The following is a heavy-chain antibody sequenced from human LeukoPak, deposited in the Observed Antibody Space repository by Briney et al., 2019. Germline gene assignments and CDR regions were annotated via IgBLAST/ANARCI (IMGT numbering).Heavy chain of an antibody. CDR3: GKTTVGYSSGQKPAWPVDY. CDR2: IFGSGGSP. D-gene: IGHD5-18*01. V-gene: IGHV3-23*01. J-gene: IGHJ4*02. Sequence: GVSLRLSCEASGFTFGSHAMYWVRQAPGKGLEWVAGIFGSGGSPHYADPVKGRFTISRDNSRNTVYLQINSLRAEDTAVYYCGKTTVGYSSGQKPAWPVDYWGQGTLVTVSS. CDR1: GFTFGSHA.